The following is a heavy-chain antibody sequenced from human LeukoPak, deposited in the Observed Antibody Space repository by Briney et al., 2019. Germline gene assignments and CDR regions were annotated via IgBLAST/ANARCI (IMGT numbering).Heavy chain of an antibody. V-gene: IGHV4-4*02. CDR2: IYHSGST. CDR3: ARRSIAAAATKNWFDP. CDR1: GGSISSSNW. D-gene: IGHD6-13*01. Sequence: PSGTLSLTCAVSGGSISSSNWWSWVRQPPGKGLEWIGEIYHSGSTNYNPSLKSRVTISVDKSKNQFSLKLSSVTAADTAVYYCARRSIAAAATKNWFDPWGQGTLVTVSS. J-gene: IGHJ5*02.